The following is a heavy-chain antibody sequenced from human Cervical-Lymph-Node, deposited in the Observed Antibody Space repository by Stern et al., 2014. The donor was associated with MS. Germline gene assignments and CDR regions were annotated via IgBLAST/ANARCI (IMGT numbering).Heavy chain of an antibody. CDR1: GFTFTSSA. V-gene: IGHV1-58*01. D-gene: IGHD3-22*01. J-gene: IGHJ3*02. Sequence: QMQLVQSGPEVKKPGTSVKVSCKASGFTFTSSAVQWVRQARGQRLEWIGWIVVGSGNTNYPQKFQERVSITRDMSTSTAYMELSSLRSEDTAVYYCAAEPMYYSDSVGAFDIWGQGTMVTVSS. CDR2: IVVGSGNT. CDR3: AAEPMYYSDSVGAFDI.